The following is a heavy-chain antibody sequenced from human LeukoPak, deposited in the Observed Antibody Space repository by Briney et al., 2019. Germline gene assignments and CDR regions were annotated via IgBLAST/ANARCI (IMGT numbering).Heavy chain of an antibody. D-gene: IGHD4-17*01. J-gene: IGHJ4*02. CDR2: IYYSGST. CDR3: ARLPTVTFFDY. V-gene: IGHV4-39*01. CDR1: GGSMSSSSYY. Sequence: SETLSLTCTVSGGSMSSSSYYWGWIRQPPGKGLEWIGSIYYSGSTYYNPSLKSRVTISVDTSKNQFSLKLSSVIAADTAVYYCARLPTVTFFDYWGQGTLVTVSS.